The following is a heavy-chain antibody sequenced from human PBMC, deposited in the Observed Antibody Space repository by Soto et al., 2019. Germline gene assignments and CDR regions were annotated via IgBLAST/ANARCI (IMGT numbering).Heavy chain of an antibody. CDR1: GGSISSYH. D-gene: IGHD3-3*01. J-gene: IGHJ3*02. V-gene: IGHV4-59*01. CDR2: LYYSGST. Sequence: QVQLQESGPGLVKPSETLSLTCTVSGGSISSYHWSWIRQPPGKGLEWIGYLYYSGSTNYNPSLKSRVTISVDTSKNQFSLKLSSVTAADTAVYYCVRAGWSGYYVFDIWGQGTMVTVSS. CDR3: VRAGWSGYYVFDI.